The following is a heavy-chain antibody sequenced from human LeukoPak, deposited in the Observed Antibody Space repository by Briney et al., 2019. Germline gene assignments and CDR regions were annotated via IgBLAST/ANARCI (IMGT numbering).Heavy chain of an antibody. V-gene: IGHV3-33*01. J-gene: IGHJ4*02. CDR3: ARDCGDYDYYFDY. Sequence: GRSLRLSCAASGFTFSSYGMHWVRQAPGKGLEWVAVIWYDGSNKYYAGSVKGRFTISRDNSKNTLYLQMNSLRAEDTAVYYCARDCGDYDYYFDYWGQGTLVTVSS. CDR1: GFTFSSYG. CDR2: IWYDGSNK. D-gene: IGHD4-17*01.